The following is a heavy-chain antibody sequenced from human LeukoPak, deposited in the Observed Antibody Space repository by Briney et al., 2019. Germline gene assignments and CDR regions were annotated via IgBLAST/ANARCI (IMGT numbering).Heavy chain of an antibody. Sequence: GGSLRLSCAASGFTFSSYSMNWVRQAPGKGLEWVSSISTGSNYIYYADSVKGRFTISRDNAKNSLYLRMNSLRAEDTAVYYCARDRRDGYNYDYWGQGTLVTVSS. CDR3: ARDRRDGYNYDY. CDR1: GFTFSSYS. D-gene: IGHD5-24*01. CDR2: ISTGSNYI. V-gene: IGHV3-21*01. J-gene: IGHJ4*02.